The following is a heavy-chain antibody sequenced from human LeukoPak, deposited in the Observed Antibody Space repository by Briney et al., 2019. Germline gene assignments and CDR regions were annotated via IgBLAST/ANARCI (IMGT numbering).Heavy chain of an antibody. CDR3: ARDLTTYGQRSFFDY. CDR2: ISAYNGDK. D-gene: IGHD1-26*01. CDR1: GYTFSSYG. V-gene: IGHV1-18*01. J-gene: IGHJ4*02. Sequence: ASVKVSCKASGYTFSSYGITWVRQAPGQGLEWMGWISAYNGDKDYAQKFQGRITMTTDTSAPTAHLELRSLRSDDTALYYRARDLTTYGQRSFFDYWGQGTLVTVSS.